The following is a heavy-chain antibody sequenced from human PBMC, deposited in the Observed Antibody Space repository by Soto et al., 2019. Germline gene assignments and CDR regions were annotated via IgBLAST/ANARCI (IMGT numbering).Heavy chain of an antibody. CDR3: ARPYFVGYFDY. CDR1: GGSISSSSYY. D-gene: IGHD3-9*01. CDR2: IYYSGST. Sequence: QLQLQESGPGLVKPSETLSLTCTVSGGSISSSSYYWGWIRQPPGKGLEWIGSIYYSGSTYYNPSLKSRVTISVDTSKNQFSLKLSSVTAADTAVYYCARPYFVGYFDYWGQGTLVTVSS. J-gene: IGHJ4*02. V-gene: IGHV4-39*01.